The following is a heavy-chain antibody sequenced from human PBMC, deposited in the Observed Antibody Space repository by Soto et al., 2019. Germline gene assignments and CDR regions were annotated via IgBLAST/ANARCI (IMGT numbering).Heavy chain of an antibody. CDR2: IIPVLDKA. D-gene: IGHD2-21*01. CDR3: ARGATAGDSAVHY. CDR1: GGTFSTYT. Sequence: QVQLVQSGAEVKKPGSSVKVSCKTSGGTFSTYTLSWVRQAPGQGLEWMGRIIPVLDKADYAQRVQGRLTITADRSTSTANTELSSLSSEDTAIYYCARGATAGDSAVHYWGQGTLVSVSS. J-gene: IGHJ4*02. V-gene: IGHV1-69*02.